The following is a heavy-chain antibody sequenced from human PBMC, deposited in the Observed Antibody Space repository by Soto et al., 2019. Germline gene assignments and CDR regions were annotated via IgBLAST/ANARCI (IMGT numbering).Heavy chain of an antibody. V-gene: IGHV1-2*02. CDR1: GYTFTGYY. J-gene: IGHJ6*02. D-gene: IGHD2-2*02. Sequence: GPSVKVSCKASGYTFTGYYMHWVRQAPGQGLEWMGWINPNSGGTNYAQKFQGRVTMTRDTSISTAYMELSRLRSDDTAVYYCARQYQLLYYYYGMDVWGQGTTVTVSS. CDR3: ARQYQLLYYYYGMDV. CDR2: INPNSGGT.